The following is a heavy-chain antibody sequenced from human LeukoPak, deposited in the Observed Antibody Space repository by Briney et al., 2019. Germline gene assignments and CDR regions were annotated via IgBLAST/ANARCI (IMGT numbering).Heavy chain of an antibody. Sequence: PSETLSLTCSVSGGSISDINFYWGWIRQPPGQGLEWFATIYFSGSTYYNPSLKSRVTLSVDTSKNQFSLKLSSVTAADTAVYYCARDPTISGDSGDAFDIWGQGTMVTVSS. J-gene: IGHJ3*02. V-gene: IGHV4-39*07. CDR3: ARDPTISGDSGDAFDI. CDR2: IYFSGST. D-gene: IGHD3-9*01. CDR1: GGSISDINFY.